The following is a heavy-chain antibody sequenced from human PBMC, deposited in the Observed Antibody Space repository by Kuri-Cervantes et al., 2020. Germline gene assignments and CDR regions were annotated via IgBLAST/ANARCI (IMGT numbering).Heavy chain of an antibody. D-gene: IGHD3-9*01. V-gene: IGHV2-5*02. J-gene: IGHJ5*02. CDR1: GFSLSNARMG. Sequence: SGPTLVKPTETLTLTCTVSGFSLSNARMGVSWIRQPPGKALEWLALIYWDDDKRYSPSLKSRLTITKDTSKNQVVLTMTNMDPVDTATYYCAQTYYDILTGYLKTNWFDPWGQGTLVTVSS. CDR3: AQTYYDILTGYLKTNWFDP. CDR2: IYWDDDK.